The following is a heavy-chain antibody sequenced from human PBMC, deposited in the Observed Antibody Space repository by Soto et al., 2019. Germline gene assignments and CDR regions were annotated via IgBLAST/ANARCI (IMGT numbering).Heavy chain of an antibody. D-gene: IGHD6-13*01. J-gene: IGHJ6*02. CDR2: IWYDGSNK. V-gene: IGHV3-33*01. CDR3: ARMEAAAGDYYYGMDV. Sequence: GGSLRLSCAASGFTFSSYGMHWVRQAPGKGLEWVAVIWYDGSNKYYADSVKGRFTISRDNSKNTLYLQMNSLRAEDTAVYYCARMEAAAGDYYYGMDVWGQGTTVTVS. CDR1: GFTFSSYG.